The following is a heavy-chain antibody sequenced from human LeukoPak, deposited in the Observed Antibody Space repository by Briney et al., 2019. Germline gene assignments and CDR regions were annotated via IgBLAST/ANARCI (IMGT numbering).Heavy chain of an antibody. CDR1: GYTFINYA. CDR3: ARGPRAAADDY. Sequence: GASVKVSCKDSGYTFINYAINWGRQAPGQRPEWIGWINAGNGNTKYSQKFQGRVTITRDTSASTAYMELSSLRSEDTAVYYCARGPRAAADDYWGQGTLVTVSS. D-gene: IGHD6-13*01. V-gene: IGHV1-3*01. J-gene: IGHJ4*02. CDR2: INAGNGNT.